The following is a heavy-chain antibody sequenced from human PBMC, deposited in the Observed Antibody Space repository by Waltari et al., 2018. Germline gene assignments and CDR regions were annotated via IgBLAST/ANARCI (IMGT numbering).Heavy chain of an antibody. D-gene: IGHD2-2*01. CDR1: GFTFSSYG. CDR3: AKDGSVVVVPEAMFDYYMDV. J-gene: IGHJ6*03. CDR2: IRDDGSNE. Sequence: QVKLVESGGGVVQPGGSLRLSCAASGFTFSSYGMHWVRQAPGKGLEGVALIRDDGSNEYYADSVKGRFTISRDNSKNTLSLQMNSLRAEDTAVYYCAKDGSVVVVPEAMFDYYMDVWGRGTTVTVSS. V-gene: IGHV3-30*02.